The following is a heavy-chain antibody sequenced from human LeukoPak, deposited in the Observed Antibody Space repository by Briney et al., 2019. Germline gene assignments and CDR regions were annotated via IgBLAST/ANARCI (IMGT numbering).Heavy chain of an antibody. V-gene: IGHV3-30*02. CDR1: GFTFSSYV. J-gene: IGHJ4*02. Sequence: GGSLRLSCAASGFTFSSYVMHWVRQAPGKGLEWVAFIRYDGSYKYYADSVKGRFTISRDNSKNTLYLQMNTLRAEDTAVYYCARVQGSIAVAGRGSFDYWGQGTLVTVSS. CDR2: IRYDGSYK. D-gene: IGHD6-19*01. CDR3: ARVQGSIAVAGRGSFDY.